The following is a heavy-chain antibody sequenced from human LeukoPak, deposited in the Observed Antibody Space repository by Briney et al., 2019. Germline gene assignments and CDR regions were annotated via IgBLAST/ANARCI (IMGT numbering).Heavy chain of an antibody. CDR2: INGDGSTT. CDR3: ARDPRNVGLAP. J-gene: IGHJ5*02. CDR1: GFNLSGYW. V-gene: IGHV3-74*01. Sequence: GGSLRLSCVASGFNLSGYWMYWVRQAPGKGLMYISRINGDGSTTNYADVVKGRFTMSRDNVKNTLYLQMNSLRVEDTAVYYCARDPRNVGLAPWGQGTLVTVSS. D-gene: IGHD2-15*01.